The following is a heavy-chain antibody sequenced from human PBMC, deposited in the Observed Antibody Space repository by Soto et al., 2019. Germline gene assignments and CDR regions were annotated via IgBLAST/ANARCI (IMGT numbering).Heavy chain of an antibody. V-gene: IGHV5-51*01. CDR1: GYSFTSHW. J-gene: IGHJ4*02. Sequence: GESLKISCKGSGYSFTSHWIGWVRQRPGKGLEWMGIIWPGDSDTRYSLSFKGQVTFSADKSSSTAYLQWSSLQASDTAMYYCARQPLNDYGDYAALDYWGQGTLVTVSS. D-gene: IGHD4-17*01. CDR2: IWPGDSDT. CDR3: ARQPLNDYGDYAALDY.